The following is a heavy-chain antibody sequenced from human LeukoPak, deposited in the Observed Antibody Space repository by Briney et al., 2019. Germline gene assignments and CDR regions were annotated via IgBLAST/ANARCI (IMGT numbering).Heavy chain of an antibody. Sequence: SETLSLTCTVSGGSISSGGYYWSWIRQPPGKGLEWIGYIYHSGSTYYNPSLRSRVTISVDKSKNQFSLKLSSVTAADTAVYYCAGGSGSYYNQFHYWGQGTLVTVSS. CDR3: AGGSGSYYNQFHY. CDR2: IYHSGST. J-gene: IGHJ4*02. V-gene: IGHV4-30-2*01. CDR1: GGSISSGGYY. D-gene: IGHD3-10*01.